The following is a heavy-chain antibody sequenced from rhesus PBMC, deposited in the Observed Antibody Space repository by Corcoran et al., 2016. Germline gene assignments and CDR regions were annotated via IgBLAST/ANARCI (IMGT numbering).Heavy chain of an antibody. V-gene: IGHV4-73*01. CDR2: NYSNSAST. CDR1: GGSISGYYY. CDR3: ARVNWNYWLRGLDS. J-gene: IGHJ6*01. Sequence: QVQLQQWGEGLVKPSETLSLTCAVYGGSISGYYYWSWIRQPTGKGLEWIGYNYSNSASTNYNPYLKNRVTISKDPAKNQFARKLSSVTAADTAVYYCARVNWNYWLRGLDSWGQGVVVTVSS. D-gene: IGHD1-26*01.